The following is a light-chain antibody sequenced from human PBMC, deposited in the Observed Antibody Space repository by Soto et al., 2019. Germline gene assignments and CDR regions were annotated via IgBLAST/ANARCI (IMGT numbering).Light chain of an antibody. CDR3: QQANSFPWT. V-gene: IGKV1-5*03. J-gene: IGKJ1*01. Sequence: DIQMTQSPSTLSACVGDRVTITCGASQSISSWFAWYQQKPGKVPKVLIYKASTLDSGVPSRFSGSGSGTDFTLTISSLQPEDFATYYCQQANSFPWTFGQGTKVDI. CDR2: KAS. CDR1: QSISSW.